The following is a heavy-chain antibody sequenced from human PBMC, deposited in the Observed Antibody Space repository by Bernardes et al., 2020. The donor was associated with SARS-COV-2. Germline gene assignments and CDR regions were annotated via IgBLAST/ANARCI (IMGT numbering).Heavy chain of an antibody. D-gene: IGHD3-10*01. CDR3: ARDSDAVGGPLFDV. J-gene: IGHJ3*01. CDR2: ISSNGKNR. V-gene: IGHV3-30*03. CDR1: DFSFSISG. Sequence: GGSLRLSCTASDFSFSISGMHWVRQAPGRGLEWVAVISSNGKNRYYANYVKGRFTVFRDNSNSMLYLQMNSLRHEDTAVYYCARDSDAVGGPLFDVWGQGTMVSVSS.